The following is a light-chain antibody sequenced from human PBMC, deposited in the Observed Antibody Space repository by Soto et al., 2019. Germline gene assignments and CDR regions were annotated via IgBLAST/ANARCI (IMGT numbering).Light chain of an antibody. CDR1: QSVYSI. CDR3: QQYGNWPLT. Sequence: EIMVTQSPAALSVSTGERATLSCRASQSVYSILAWYQQKPGQAPRLLIYDASNRATGIPARFSGSGSGTDFTLTISSLQSEDFGVYYCQQYGNWPLTFGEGSNVDI. J-gene: IGKJ4*01. V-gene: IGKV3D-15*01. CDR2: DAS.